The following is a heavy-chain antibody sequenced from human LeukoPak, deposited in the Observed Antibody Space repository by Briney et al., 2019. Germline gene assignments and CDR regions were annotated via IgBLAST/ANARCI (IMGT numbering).Heavy chain of an antibody. CDR3: ARGICSAGSCHGEYYFDY. D-gene: IGHD2-15*01. Sequence: GESLKISCKGSGYIFSNYWSGWVRQMPGKGLEWMGIIFPGDSDTRYSPSFEGRVTISADKSINTAHLQWSSLKASDSGVYYCARGICSAGSCHGEYYFDYWGQGTLVTVAS. CDR2: IFPGDSDT. CDR1: GYIFSNYW. J-gene: IGHJ4*02. V-gene: IGHV5-51*01.